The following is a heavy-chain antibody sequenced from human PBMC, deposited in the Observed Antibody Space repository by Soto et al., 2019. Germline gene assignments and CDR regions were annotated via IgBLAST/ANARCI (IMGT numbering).Heavy chain of an antibody. CDR3: ARVMSISWYFDL. V-gene: IGHV3-48*01. D-gene: IGHD5-12*01. Sequence: EVQLVESGGGLVQPGGPLRLSCAASGFTFNTYSMNWVRQAPGKGLEWLSYICSSSSSIYYADSVKGRFSISRDNAKNYMYLQMNSLRAEDTAKYEFARVMSISWYFDLWGRGTLVTVSS. J-gene: IGHJ2*01. CDR2: ICSSSSSI. CDR1: GFTFNTYS.